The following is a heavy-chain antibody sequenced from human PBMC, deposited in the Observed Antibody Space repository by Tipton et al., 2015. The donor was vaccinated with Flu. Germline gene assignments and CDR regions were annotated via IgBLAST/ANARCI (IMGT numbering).Heavy chain of an antibody. CDR3: ARVLATGGGYYYYGMDV. V-gene: IGHV3-53*01. D-gene: IGHD4-17*01. J-gene: IGHJ6*02. Sequence: QLVQSGGGLIQPGGSLRLSCAASGITVSSNYMSWVRQAPGKGLEWVSVIYSGGSTYYADSVKGRFTISRDNSKNTLYLQMNSLRAEDTAVYYCARVLATGGGYYYYGMDVWGQGTTVTVSS. CDR2: IYSGGST. CDR1: GITVSSNY.